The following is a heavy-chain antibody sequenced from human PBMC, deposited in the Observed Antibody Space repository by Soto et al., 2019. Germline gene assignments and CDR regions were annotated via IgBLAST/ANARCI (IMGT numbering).Heavy chain of an antibody. D-gene: IGHD3-22*01. V-gene: IGHV1-69*01. J-gene: IGHJ5*02. CDR1: GVTFTTYT. Sequence: CFKASGVTFTTYTMTWVRQPPGQGLEWMGGIIPLFGKANYAQKVQGRVTITADESTSTVYMELSSLRSEDTAVYYCARSQYSSVYWNNCFDPWGQGTLVTVSP. CDR2: IIPLFGKA. CDR3: ARSQYSSVYWNNCFDP.